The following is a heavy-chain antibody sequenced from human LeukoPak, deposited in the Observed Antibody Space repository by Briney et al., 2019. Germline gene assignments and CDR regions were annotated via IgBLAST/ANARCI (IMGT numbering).Heavy chain of an antibody. V-gene: IGHV4-59*08. CDR3: ARPIRSRDNNWFDP. CDR2: IYYSGST. CDR1: GGSISSDY. J-gene: IGHJ5*02. D-gene: IGHD3-10*01. Sequence: SETLSLTCTVSGGSISSDYWNWIRQPPGKGLEWIGHIYYSGSTNYNPSLKSRVTISVDTSANQFSLKLNSVTAADTAVYYCARPIRSRDNNWFDPWGQGTLVIVSS.